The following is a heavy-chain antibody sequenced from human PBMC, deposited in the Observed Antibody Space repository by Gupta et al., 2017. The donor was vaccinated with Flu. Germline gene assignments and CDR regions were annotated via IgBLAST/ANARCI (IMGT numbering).Heavy chain of an antibody. Sequence: QKRVVASGGGVFQPGRSMRLSCAASDFSFRDTGMHWVGQAPGKGLECVAVISHYGSNNYHTDSVKGRFTISMDNSKNTLYLQMSSLRTEDTAVYYCAKDWRWDNNNYCMNVWGQGTTVTVSS. D-gene: IGHD5-24*01. CDR2: ISHYGSNN. CDR1: DFSFRDTG. CDR3: AKDWRWDNNNYCMNV. J-gene: IGHJ6*02. V-gene: IGHV3-30*18.